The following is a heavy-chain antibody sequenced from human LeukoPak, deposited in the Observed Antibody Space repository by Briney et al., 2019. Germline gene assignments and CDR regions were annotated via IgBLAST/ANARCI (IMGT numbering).Heavy chain of an antibody. CDR1: GLTVSSYA. CDR3: AILSGDIIATSGA. V-gene: IGHV3-23*01. Sequence: HPGESLRLSCGASGLTVSSYAMSWVRQAPGKGLEWVSTIIGSAVNTYYADSVKGRFTISRDDSKNTVYLQMNSLRPEDTAVYYCAILSGDIIATSGAWGQGTLVTVSS. D-gene: IGHD5-12*01. J-gene: IGHJ5*02. CDR2: IIGSAVNT.